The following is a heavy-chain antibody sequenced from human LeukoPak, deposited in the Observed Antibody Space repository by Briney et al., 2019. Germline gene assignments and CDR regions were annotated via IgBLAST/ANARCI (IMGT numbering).Heavy chain of an antibody. D-gene: IGHD1-14*01. CDR3: ARELGGTKTGGFDI. Sequence: PGGSLRLSCVASVLRFSYHDMHWVRQAPGKGLEFVSSIGAAGAHTFYADSVKGRFTISRDNFQSTMYLQMDGLRPEDSAVYYCARELGGTKTGGFDIWGQGTVVTVSS. CDR1: VLRFSYHD. J-gene: IGHJ3*02. V-gene: IGHV3-64*02. CDR2: IGAAGAHT.